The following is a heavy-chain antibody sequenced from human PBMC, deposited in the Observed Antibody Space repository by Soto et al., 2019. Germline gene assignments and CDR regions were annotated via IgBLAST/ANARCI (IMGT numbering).Heavy chain of an antibody. CDR1: GGSTSSDAYY. J-gene: IGHJ4*02. D-gene: IGHD3-22*01. V-gene: IGHV4-31*03. CDR3: ARDYSSGNYPFDY. Sequence: KTSETLSLTCTVSGGSTSSDAYYWSWIRQHPGKGLEWIGYIYYSGRTYYNPSLKSRVTISVDTSKRQFSLKLYSVTAADTAVYYCARDYSSGNYPFDYWGQGTLVTVSS. CDR2: IYYSGRT.